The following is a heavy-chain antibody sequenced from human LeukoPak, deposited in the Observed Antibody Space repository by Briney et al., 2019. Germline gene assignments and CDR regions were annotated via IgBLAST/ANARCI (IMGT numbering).Heavy chain of an antibody. CDR2: ISGSSSYI. V-gene: IGHV3-21*01. J-gene: IGHJ5*02. Sequence: GGSLRLSCAASGFTFSSYTMNWVRQAPGKGLEWVSSISGSSSYIYYADSLKGRFTISRHNAKNSLYLQMNRLRAEDTAVYYCARASIAVAVTSTWGQGTLVTVSS. D-gene: IGHD6-19*01. CDR1: GFTFSSYT. CDR3: ARASIAVAVTST.